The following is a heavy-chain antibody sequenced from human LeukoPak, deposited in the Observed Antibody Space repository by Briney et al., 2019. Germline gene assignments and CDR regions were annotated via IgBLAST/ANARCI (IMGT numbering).Heavy chain of an antibody. V-gene: IGHV4-39*01. Sequence: PSETLSLTCTVSGGSISSSSYYRGWIRQPPGKGLEWIGSIYYSGSTYCNPSLKSRVTISVDTSKNQFSLKLSSVTAADTAVYYCARQNSRLGDCYDYWGQGTLVTVSS. D-gene: IGHD2-21*01. J-gene: IGHJ4*02. CDR1: GGSISSSSYY. CDR3: ARQNSRLGDCYDY. CDR2: IYYSGST.